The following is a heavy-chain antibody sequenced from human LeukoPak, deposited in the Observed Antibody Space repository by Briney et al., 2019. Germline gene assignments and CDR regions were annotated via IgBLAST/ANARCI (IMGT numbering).Heavy chain of an antibody. CDR2: INHSGST. D-gene: IGHD3-22*01. J-gene: IGHJ6*03. V-gene: IGHV4-34*01. CDR1: GGSFSGYY. Sequence: QPSETLSLTCAVYGGSFSGYYWSWIRQPPGKGLEWIGEINHSGSTNYNPSLKSRVTISVDTSRNQFSLKLSSVTAADTAVYYCARLGNYYYDSSGYYSRTPYYYYYYYMDVWGKGTTVTISS. CDR3: ARLGNYYYDSSGYYSRTPYYYYYYYMDV.